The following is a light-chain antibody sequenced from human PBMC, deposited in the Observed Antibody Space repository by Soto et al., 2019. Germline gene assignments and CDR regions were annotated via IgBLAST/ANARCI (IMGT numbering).Light chain of an antibody. Sequence: DIQMTQSPSTLSASVGDRVTITCRASQSIDSWLAWYQQKPGRAPKLLMYEASSLESGVPSRFSGSGSGTEFTLTISGLQPDDFATYHCQQYKSYPWTFGQGTKVDIK. CDR3: QQYKSYPWT. CDR2: EAS. CDR1: QSIDSW. V-gene: IGKV1-5*03. J-gene: IGKJ1*01.